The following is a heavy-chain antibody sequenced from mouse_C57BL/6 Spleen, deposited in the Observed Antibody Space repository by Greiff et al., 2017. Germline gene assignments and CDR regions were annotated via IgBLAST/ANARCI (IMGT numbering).Heavy chain of an antibody. J-gene: IGHJ4*01. D-gene: IGHD2-12*01. CDR3: TRGGPIAPGKEYYAMDY. CDR2: IDPETGGT. Sequence: QVQLQQSGAELVRPGASVTLSCKASGYTFTDYEMHWVKQTPVHGLEWIGAIDPETGGTAYNQKFKGKAILTADKSSSTAYMELRSLTSEDSAVYYCTRGGPIAPGKEYYAMDYWGKGTSVTVAS. V-gene: IGHV1-15*01. CDR1: GYTFTDYE.